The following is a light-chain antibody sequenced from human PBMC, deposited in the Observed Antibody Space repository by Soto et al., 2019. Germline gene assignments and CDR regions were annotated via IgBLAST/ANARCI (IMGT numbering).Light chain of an antibody. CDR1: SSDVGGYNY. J-gene: IGLJ3*02. Sequence: QSDLTQPASVSGSPGQSITISCTGTSSDVGGYNYVSWYQQHPGKAPKLMIYEVSNRPSGVSSRFSGSNSGNTASLTISGLQAEDDADYYCSSYTSGSTWVFGGGTKVTVL. CDR3: SSYTSGSTWV. CDR2: EVS. V-gene: IGLV2-14*01.